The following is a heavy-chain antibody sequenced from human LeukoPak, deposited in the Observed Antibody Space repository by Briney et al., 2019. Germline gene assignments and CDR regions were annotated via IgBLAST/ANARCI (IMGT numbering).Heavy chain of an antibody. J-gene: IGHJ4*02. D-gene: IGHD4-11*01. Sequence: GASVKVSCKASGYTFRGNYIHWLRQAPGQGLEWMGWIDANNGDTKSAQKFQGRVTMSSDTSISTAYMDLSSLSPDDAAVYYCARDPSSVTLYFFDYWGQGTLVTVSS. CDR2: IDANNGDT. CDR1: GYTFRGNY. CDR3: ARDPSSVTLYFFDY. V-gene: IGHV1-2*02.